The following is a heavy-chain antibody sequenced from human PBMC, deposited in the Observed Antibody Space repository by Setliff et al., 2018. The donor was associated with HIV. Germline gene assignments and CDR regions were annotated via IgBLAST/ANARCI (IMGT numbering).Heavy chain of an antibody. J-gene: IGHJ5*02. CDR3: AASPTSCSGGSCYDH. V-gene: IGHV3-23*01. CDR2: ISSSGSTD. D-gene: IGHD2-15*01. CDR1: GFTLSNYA. Sequence: LRLSCAASGFTLSNYAMSWVRQAPGKGLEWVSGISSSGSTDYYADSVKGRFTISRDNAKNSLFLQMNSLRSEDTAIYYCAASPTSCSGGSCYDHWGQGTLVTVSS.